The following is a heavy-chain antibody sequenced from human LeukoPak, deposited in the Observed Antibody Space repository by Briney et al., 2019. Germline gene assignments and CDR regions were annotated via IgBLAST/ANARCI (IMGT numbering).Heavy chain of an antibody. D-gene: IGHD3-3*01. J-gene: IGHJ4*02. CDR1: GFTFSTSW. Sequence: GGSLRLSCAASGFTFSTSWMTWVRQAPGKGLEWVADINQDGSATASVDSVKGRFTISRDNAKNSLFLQTNSLRAEDTAVYYCVRAGIFWNSKYYSDQWGQGTLVTVSS. CDR2: INQDGSAT. V-gene: IGHV3-7*04. CDR3: VRAGIFWNSKYYSDQ.